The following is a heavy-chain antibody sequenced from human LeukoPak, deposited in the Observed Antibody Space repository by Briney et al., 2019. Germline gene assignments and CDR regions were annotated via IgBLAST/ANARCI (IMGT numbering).Heavy chain of an antibody. V-gene: IGHV3-15*01. D-gene: IGHD4-11*01. J-gene: IGHJ6*03. CDR1: GFTFSNAW. Sequence: PGGSLRLSCAASGFTFSNAWMSWVRQAPGKGLEWVGRIKSKTDGGTTDYAAPVKGRFTISRDDSKNTLYLQMNSLKTEDTAVCYCTTDLRTVTRLDYYMDVWGKGTTVTVSS. CDR3: TTDLRTVTRLDYYMDV. CDR2: IKSKTDGGTT.